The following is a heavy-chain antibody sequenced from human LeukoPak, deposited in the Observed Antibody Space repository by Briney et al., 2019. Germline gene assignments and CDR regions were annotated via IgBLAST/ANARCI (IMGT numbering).Heavy chain of an antibody. CDR1: GFTFSSYD. D-gene: IGHD2-21*02. J-gene: IGHJ4*02. CDR3: ARDCGGDCWDRNFDY. CDR2: IWYDASNK. Sequence: PGGSLRLSCAASGFTFSSYDMHWVRQAPGKGLEWVAVIWYDASNKYYADSVKGRFTISRDKSKNTLYLQMNSPRAEDTAVYYCARDCGGDCWDRNFDYWGQGTLITVSS. V-gene: IGHV3-33*01.